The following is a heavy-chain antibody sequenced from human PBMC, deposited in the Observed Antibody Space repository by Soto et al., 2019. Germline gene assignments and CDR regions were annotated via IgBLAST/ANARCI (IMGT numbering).Heavy chain of an antibody. D-gene: IGHD3-22*01. Sequence: EVHVVESGGGLIQPGGSLRLSCAATGFTVSSFYKTWVRQAPGKGLEWVSVIYADGRTYHADSVKGRFTISRDNSKNTAYLQMNTLRAEDTAMYYCARGLSPGYNDNRGYFHLDYWGQGTLVTVSS. CDR2: IYADGRT. CDR1: GFTVSSFY. J-gene: IGHJ4*02. CDR3: ARGLSPGYNDNRGYFHLDY. V-gene: IGHV3-53*01.